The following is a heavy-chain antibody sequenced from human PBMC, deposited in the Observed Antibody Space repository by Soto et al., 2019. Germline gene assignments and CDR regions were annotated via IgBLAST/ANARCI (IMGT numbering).Heavy chain of an antibody. Sequence: ASVKVSCKASGNTFTSYDINWVRQATGHGLEWMGWINPNSGNIGYAQKFQGRVTMTRDTAIRTAYMEVSRLRSDDTAVYYCARAKIRSSHYYEPHAFDLWGQGTMVTVSS. CDR2: INPNSGNI. V-gene: IGHV1-8*01. CDR1: GNTFTSYD. D-gene: IGHD3-22*01. J-gene: IGHJ3*01. CDR3: ARAKIRSSHYYEPHAFDL.